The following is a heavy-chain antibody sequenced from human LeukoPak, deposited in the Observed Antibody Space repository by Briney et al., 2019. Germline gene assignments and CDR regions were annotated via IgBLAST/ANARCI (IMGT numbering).Heavy chain of an antibody. V-gene: IGHV3-9*01. D-gene: IGHD6-13*01. Sequence: GGSLRLSCAASGFTFGDYAMHWVRQAPGKGLEWVSGISWNSDSIGYADSVKGRFTISRDNAKNSLYLQMNSLRTDDTALYYCTKDITAGGLDYWGQGTLVTVSS. CDR2: ISWNSDSI. J-gene: IGHJ4*02. CDR1: GFTFGDYA. CDR3: TKDITAGGLDY.